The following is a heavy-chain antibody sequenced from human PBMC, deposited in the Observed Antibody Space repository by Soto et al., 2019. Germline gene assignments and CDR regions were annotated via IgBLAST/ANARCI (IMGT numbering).Heavy chain of an antibody. CDR2: INTYNSDT. J-gene: IGHJ4*02. Sequence: QVHLVQSGAEVKKPGASVKVSCKASGYAFTSYGMSWVRQAPGQGLEWMGWINTYNSDTTSAPRLQGRITMTTDTSTSTDYMELRSLTSDDTAGYYCVRDERESCRGGNCFYFDYWGQGTLVSVSS. D-gene: IGHD2-15*01. V-gene: IGHV1-18*04. CDR3: VRDERESCRGGNCFYFDY. CDR1: GYAFTSYG.